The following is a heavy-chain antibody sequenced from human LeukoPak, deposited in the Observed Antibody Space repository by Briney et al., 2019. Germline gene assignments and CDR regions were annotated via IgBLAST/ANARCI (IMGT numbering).Heavy chain of an antibody. CDR1: GGSFSGYY. J-gene: IGHJ4*02. D-gene: IGHD2-15*01. CDR3: ARQGYCGGGSCYFNFDY. CDR2: INHRGST. V-gene: IGHV4-34*01. Sequence: SSETLSLTCAVYGGSFSGYYWSWIRQPPGKGLEWIGEINHRGSTNYNPSLKSRVTISVDTSKNQFSLKVSSVTAADTAVYYCARQGYCGGGSCYFNFDYWGQGTLVTVSS.